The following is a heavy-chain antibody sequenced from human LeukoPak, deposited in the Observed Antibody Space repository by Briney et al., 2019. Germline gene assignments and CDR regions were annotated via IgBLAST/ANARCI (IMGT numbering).Heavy chain of an antibody. V-gene: IGHV1-2*02. CDR3: ARVKYYDFWGGQVVGFDP. CDR2: INPISGGT. J-gene: IGHJ5*02. CDR1: GYTMTTFH. D-gene: IGHD3-3*01. Sequence: ASLKASCKASGYTMTTFHINWVRQTPGQRLQKIRLINPISGGTIGAQKFKGRVTMIGDTSISTAYMEMSRLRSDDTAVYYCARVKYYDFWGGQVVGFDPWGQGTLVTVSS.